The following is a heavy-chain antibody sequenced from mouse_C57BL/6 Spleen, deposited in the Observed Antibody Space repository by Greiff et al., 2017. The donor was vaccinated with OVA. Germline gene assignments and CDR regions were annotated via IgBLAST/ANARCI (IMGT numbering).Heavy chain of an antibody. CDR3: ARGDYSNFWYFDV. J-gene: IGHJ1*03. Sequence: QVQLKQSGPELVKPGASVKISCKASGYAFSSSWMNWVKQRPGKGLEWIGRIYPGDGDTNYNGKFKGKATLTADKSSSTAYMQLSSLTSEDSAVYFCARGDYSNFWYFDVWGTGTTVTVSS. CDR1: GYAFSSSW. D-gene: IGHD2-5*01. CDR2: IYPGDGDT. V-gene: IGHV1-82*01.